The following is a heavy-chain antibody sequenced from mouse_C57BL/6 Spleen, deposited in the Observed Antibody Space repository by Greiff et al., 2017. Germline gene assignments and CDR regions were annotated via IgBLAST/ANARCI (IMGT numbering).Heavy chain of an antibody. CDR3: ARSSNWDEGYFDV. CDR1: GYTFTNYW. CDR2: IYPGGGYT. J-gene: IGHJ1*03. D-gene: IGHD4-1*02. V-gene: IGHV1-63*01. Sequence: QVQLQQSGAELVRPGTSVKMSCKASGYTFTNYWIGWAKQRPGHGLEWIGDIYPGGGYTNYNEKFKGKATLTADTSSSTAYMQFSSLTSEDSAIYYCARSSNWDEGYFDVWGTGTTVTVSS.